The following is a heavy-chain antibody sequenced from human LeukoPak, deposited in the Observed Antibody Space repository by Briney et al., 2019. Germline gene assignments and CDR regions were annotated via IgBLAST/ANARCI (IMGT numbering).Heavy chain of an antibody. CDR2: ITTNGGRT. CDR1: GFTFASYG. CDR3: ARSSGWWSLDY. J-gene: IGHJ4*02. D-gene: IGHD6-19*01. Sequence: PGGSLRLSCAASGFTFASYGMSWVRQAPGKGLEWVSFITTNGGRTSYADSVEGRFTISRDNPRNTLYMQMNSLRDEDTAVYYCARSSGWWSLDYWGQGTLVTVSS. V-gene: IGHV3-23*01.